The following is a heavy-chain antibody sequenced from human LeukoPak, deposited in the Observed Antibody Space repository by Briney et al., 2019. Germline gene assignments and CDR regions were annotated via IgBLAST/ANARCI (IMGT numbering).Heavy chain of an antibody. D-gene: IGHD4-23*01. CDR3: ARDHAMNGGNSGLVY. CDR2: IYTSGST. Sequence: SSETLSLTCTVSGGSISSYYWSWIRQPAGKGLEWIGRIYTSGSTNYNSSLKSRVTMSVDTSKNQFSLKLSSVTAADTAVYYCARDHAMNGGNSGLVYWGQGTLVTVSS. J-gene: IGHJ4*02. CDR1: GGSISSYY. V-gene: IGHV4-4*07.